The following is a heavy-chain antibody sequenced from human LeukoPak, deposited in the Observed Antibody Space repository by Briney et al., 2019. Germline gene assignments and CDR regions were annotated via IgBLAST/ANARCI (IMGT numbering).Heavy chain of an antibody. D-gene: IGHD1-1*01. J-gene: IGHJ5*02. CDR3: AREGTAGTNLNWFDP. Sequence: SETLSLTCTVSGGSISSYYWSWIRQPPGKGLEWIGYIYYSGGTNYNPSLKSRVTISVDTSKKQFSLRLSSVTAADTAVYYCAREGTAGTNLNWFDPWGQGTLVTVSS. V-gene: IGHV4-59*12. CDR2: IYYSGGT. CDR1: GGSISSYY.